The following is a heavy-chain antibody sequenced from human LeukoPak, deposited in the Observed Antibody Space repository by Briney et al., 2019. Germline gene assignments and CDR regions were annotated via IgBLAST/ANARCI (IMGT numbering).Heavy chain of an antibody. CDR1: GFTFNNYT. CDR3: AKDDIPAFATGYMDV. Sequence: PGGSLRLSCAASGFTFNNYTMSWVRRAPGQGLEWVSGISASGGITFYADSVKGRFTISRDNSKNTLYLQMNSLRVEDTAIYYCAKDDIPAFATGYMDVWGKGTTVTVSS. J-gene: IGHJ6*03. V-gene: IGHV3-23*01. D-gene: IGHD2-2*01. CDR2: ISASGGIT.